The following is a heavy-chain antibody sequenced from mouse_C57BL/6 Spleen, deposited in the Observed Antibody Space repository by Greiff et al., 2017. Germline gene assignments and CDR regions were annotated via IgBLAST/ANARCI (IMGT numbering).Heavy chain of an antibody. J-gene: IGHJ2*01. Sequence: VQLVESGAELVKPGASVKISCKASGYAFSSYWMNWVKQRPGTGLEWIGQLYPGDGDTNYNGKFKGKATLTADTSSSTAYMQLSSLTSEDSAVYFCARSKGYGSSFFDYWGQGTTLTVSS. CDR1: GYAFSSYW. CDR2: LYPGDGDT. CDR3: ARSKGYGSSFFDY. V-gene: IGHV1-80*01. D-gene: IGHD1-1*01.